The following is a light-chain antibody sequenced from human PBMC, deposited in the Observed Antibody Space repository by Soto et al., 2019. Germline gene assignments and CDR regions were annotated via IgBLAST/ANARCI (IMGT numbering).Light chain of an antibody. CDR1: QSVTDN. V-gene: IGKV3-15*01. Sequence: ERVMTQSPATLSVSLGERATLTCRASQSVTDNLAWYQHKPGQAPRLLIYAASTRAAGIPARFSGSGSETEFTLTISSLQSEDFAVYYCQQYNNWPHTFGGGTRVEI. CDR2: AAS. J-gene: IGKJ4*01. CDR3: QQYNNWPHT.